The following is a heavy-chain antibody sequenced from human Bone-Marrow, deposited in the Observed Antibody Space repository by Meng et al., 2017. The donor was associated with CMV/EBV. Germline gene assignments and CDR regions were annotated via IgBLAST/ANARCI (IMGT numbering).Heavy chain of an antibody. D-gene: IGHD2-15*01. V-gene: IGHV5-51*01. CDR3: ARTDTEGYCSGTSCFDAFDV. CDR1: GYTFDKYW. J-gene: IGHJ3*01. Sequence: GESLKISCKAFGYTFDKYWIGWVRQMPGKGLEWMAIIFPGDSETRYNPSFEGQVTISADKSISTTYLQWSSLKASDTAIYFCARTDTEGYCSGTSCFDAFDVWGQGTVVTVSS. CDR2: IFPGDSET.